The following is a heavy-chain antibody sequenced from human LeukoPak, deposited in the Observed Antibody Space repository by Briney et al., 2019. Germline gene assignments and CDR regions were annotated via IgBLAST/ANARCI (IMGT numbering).Heavy chain of an antibody. CDR2: ISAYNGNT. D-gene: IGHD3-10*01. Sequence: ASVKVSCKASGYTFTSYGISWVRQAPGQVLEWMGWISAYNGNTNYAQKLQGRVTMTTDTSTSTAYMELRSLRSDDTAVYYCARDRGYGSGSYPPLNWFDPWGQGTLVTVSS. V-gene: IGHV1-18*04. CDR1: GYTFTSYG. CDR3: ARDRGYGSGSYPPLNWFDP. J-gene: IGHJ5*02.